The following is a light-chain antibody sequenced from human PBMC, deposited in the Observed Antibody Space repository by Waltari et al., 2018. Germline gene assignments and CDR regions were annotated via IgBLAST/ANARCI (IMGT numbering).Light chain of an antibody. J-gene: IGLJ2*01. CDR2: TTN. CDR1: SGPVSTSHY. V-gene: IGLV8-61*01. Sequence: QNVVTQEPSFSVSPGGTVTLTCGLSSGPVSTSHYPSWYQQTPGQPPRALIYTTNLLSSPVPVRFSGSILVNKAALTLTGAQADDDSDYYCLLYLGGSSSSFGGGTKVTVL. CDR3: LLYLGGSSSS.